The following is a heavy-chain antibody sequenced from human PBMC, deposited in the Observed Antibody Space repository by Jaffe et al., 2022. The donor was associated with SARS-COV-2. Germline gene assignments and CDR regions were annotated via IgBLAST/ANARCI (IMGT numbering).Heavy chain of an antibody. CDR2: ISSSSSYI. V-gene: IGHV3-21*01. J-gene: IGHJ2*01. D-gene: IGHD3-9*01. CDR3: ARENYDILTGYYGYWYFDL. Sequence: EVQLVESGGGLVKPGGSLRLSCAASGFTFSSYSMNWVRQAPGKGLEWVSSISSSSSYIYYADSVKGRFTISRDNAKNSLYLQMNSLRAEDTAVYYCARENYDILTGYYGYWYFDLWGRGTLVTVSS. CDR1: GFTFSSYS.